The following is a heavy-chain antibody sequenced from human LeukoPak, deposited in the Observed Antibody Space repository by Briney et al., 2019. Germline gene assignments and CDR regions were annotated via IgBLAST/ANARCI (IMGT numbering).Heavy chain of an antibody. CDR2: IYYSGST. V-gene: IGHV4-39*07. Sequence: PSETLSLTCTVSGGSISSSSYYWGWIRQPPGKGLEWIGSIYYSGSTYYNPSLKSRVTISVDTSKNQFSLKLSSVTAADTAVYYCAREIHMVRGVTRFDPWGQGTLVTVSS. J-gene: IGHJ5*02. CDR1: GGSISSSSYY. D-gene: IGHD3-10*01. CDR3: AREIHMVRGVTRFDP.